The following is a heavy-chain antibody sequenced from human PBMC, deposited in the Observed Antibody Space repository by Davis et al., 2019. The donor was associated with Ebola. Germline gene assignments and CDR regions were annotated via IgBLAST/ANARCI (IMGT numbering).Heavy chain of an antibody. CDR1: GGSISSSSYY. V-gene: IGHV4-39*07. J-gene: IGHJ2*01. CDR2: IYYSGNT. Sequence: MPSETLSLTCTVSGGSISSSSYYWGWIRQPPGKGLEWIGSIYYSGNTNYNPSLKSRVTISVDTSKNQFSLKLTSVTAADTAVYYCARTIAARRRGLLSAGWYFDLWGRGTLVTVSS. D-gene: IGHD6-6*01. CDR3: ARTIAARRRGLLSAGWYFDL.